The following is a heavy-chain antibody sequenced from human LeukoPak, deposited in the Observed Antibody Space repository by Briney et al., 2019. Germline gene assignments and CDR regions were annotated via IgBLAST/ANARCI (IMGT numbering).Heavy chain of an antibody. Sequence: GRSLRLSCAASGFTFSSYGMHWVRQAPGKGLEWVAVISYDGSNKYYADSVKGRFTISRDNSKNTLYLQMNSLRVEDTAVYYCAKDELTDSSESSGYYPGYWGQGTLVTVSS. J-gene: IGHJ4*02. CDR2: ISYDGSNK. CDR3: AKDELTDSSESSGYYPGY. CDR1: GFTFSSYG. V-gene: IGHV3-30*18. D-gene: IGHD3-22*01.